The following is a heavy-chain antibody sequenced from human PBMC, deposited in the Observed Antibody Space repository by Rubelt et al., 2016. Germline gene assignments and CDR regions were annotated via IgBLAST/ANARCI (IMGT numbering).Heavy chain of an antibody. J-gene: IGHJ3*02. CDR2: IYTSGVT. Sequence: QVQLQQWGAGLLKPSETLSLTCAVYGGSFSGYYWSWIRQPPGKGLEWIGRIYTSGVTNYNPSLNRWVTMSVDTSKNQVSLKRSSVTAADTAVYYCVIEVDGDDAFDSWGQGTMVTVSS. V-gene: IGHV4-59*10. CDR3: VIEVDGDDAFDS. CDR1: GGSFSGYY.